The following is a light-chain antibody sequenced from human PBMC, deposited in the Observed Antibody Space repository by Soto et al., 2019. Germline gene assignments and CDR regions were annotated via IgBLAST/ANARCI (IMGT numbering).Light chain of an antibody. CDR3: QQYNNWPFS. Sequence: DIVMTQSPATLSVSPGERATLSCRASQSVSSNLAWYQQKPGQAPRLLIYGASTRATGIPARFSGSGSGTDFTLTISSLQSEDFALYFCQQYNNWPFSFGQGTRLEIK. J-gene: IGKJ5*01. CDR2: GAS. V-gene: IGKV3-15*01. CDR1: QSVSSN.